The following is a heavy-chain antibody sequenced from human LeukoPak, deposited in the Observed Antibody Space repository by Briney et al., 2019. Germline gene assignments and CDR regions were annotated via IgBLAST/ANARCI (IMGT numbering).Heavy chain of an antibody. Sequence: PSETLSLTCAVSGYSISSGYYWGWIRQPPGKGLEWIGSIYHSGSTYYNPSLKSRVTISVDTSKNQFSLKLSSVTAADTAVYYCASDCSSTSCYATSYWGQGTLVTVSS. CDR3: ASDCSSTSCYATSY. D-gene: IGHD2-2*01. J-gene: IGHJ4*02. CDR2: IYHSGST. V-gene: IGHV4-38-2*01. CDR1: GYSISSGYY.